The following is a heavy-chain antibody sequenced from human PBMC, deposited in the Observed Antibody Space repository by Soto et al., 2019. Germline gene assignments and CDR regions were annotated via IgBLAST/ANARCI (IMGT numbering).Heavy chain of an antibody. V-gene: IGHV3-9*01. J-gene: IGHJ3*02. Sequence: EVQLVESGGGLVQPGRSLRLSCAASGFTFDDYAMHWVRQAPGKGLEWVSGISWNSGSIGYADSVKGRFTISRDNAKNSLYLQMNSLRAEHTALYYCAKVIYPLSYYYDSSGYVALDIWCQGTMVTVSS. CDR2: ISWNSGSI. CDR3: AKVIYPLSYYYDSSGYVALDI. CDR1: GFTFDDYA. D-gene: IGHD3-22*01.